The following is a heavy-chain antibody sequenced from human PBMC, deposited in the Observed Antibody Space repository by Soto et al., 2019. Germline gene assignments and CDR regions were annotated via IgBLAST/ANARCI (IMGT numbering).Heavy chain of an antibody. CDR2: IWYDGSSK. J-gene: IGHJ4*02. D-gene: IGHD1-7*01. CDR3: AKDFSGTTPFGNLFDY. V-gene: IGHV3-33*06. Sequence: GALRLSCAASGFTFSSYGMHWVRQAPGKGLEWVAVIWYDGSSKYYADSVKGRFTISRDNSKNTLYLPMNSLRAEDTAVYYCAKDFSGTTPFGNLFDYWGQGTLVTVSS. CDR1: GFTFSSYG.